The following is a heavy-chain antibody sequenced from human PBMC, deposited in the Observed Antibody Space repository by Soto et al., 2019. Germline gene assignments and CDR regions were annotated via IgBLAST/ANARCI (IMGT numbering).Heavy chain of an antibody. V-gene: IGHV1-18*04. CDR1: GYTFTSYY. CDR3: ARDRRIAAAGPDAFDI. J-gene: IGHJ3*02. Sequence: ASVKVSCKASGYTFTSYYMHWVRQAPGQGLEWMGRINAYGGSTNYAQKLQGRVTMTTDTSTSTAYMELRSLRSDDTAVYYCARDRRIAAAGPDAFDIWGQGTMVTVSS. D-gene: IGHD6-13*01. CDR2: INAYGGST.